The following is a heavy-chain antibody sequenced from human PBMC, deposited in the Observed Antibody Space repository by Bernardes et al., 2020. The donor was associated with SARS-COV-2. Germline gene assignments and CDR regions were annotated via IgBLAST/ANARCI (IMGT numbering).Heavy chain of an antibody. CDR2: GYYSGTT. V-gene: IGHV4-61*01. D-gene: IGHD1-7*01. CDR3: ARARIAGREGTHYGMDV. CDR1: GDSVSDGTYY. Sequence: SETLSLTCAVSGDSVSDGTYYWNWIRQPPGTGLEWIGYGYYSGTTNYNPSLKSRVTISVDTSKNQFSLKLSSVTAADSAVYYCARARIAGREGTHYGMDVWGQGTTVTVSS. J-gene: IGHJ6*02.